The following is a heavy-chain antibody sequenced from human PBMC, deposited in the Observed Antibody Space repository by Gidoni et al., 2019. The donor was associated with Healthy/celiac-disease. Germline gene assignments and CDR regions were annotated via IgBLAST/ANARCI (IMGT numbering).Heavy chain of an antibody. Sequence: EVQLVESGGGLVQPGGSLRLSCAASGFPFSSYAMSWVRQAPGKGLEWVSAISGSGGSTYYADSVKGRFTISRDNSKNTLYLQMNSLRAEDTAVYYCAKDRVVCSSSCFVPYNWFDPWGQGTLVTVSS. V-gene: IGHV3-23*04. D-gene: IGHD6-13*01. CDR1: GFPFSSYA. J-gene: IGHJ5*02. CDR2: ISGSGGST. CDR3: AKDRVVCSSSCFVPYNWFDP.